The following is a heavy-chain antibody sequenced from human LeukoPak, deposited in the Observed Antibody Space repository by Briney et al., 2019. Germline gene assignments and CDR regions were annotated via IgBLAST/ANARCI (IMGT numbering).Heavy chain of an antibody. CDR3: TTAYYDFWSGYYSPGPDY. CDR1: GFTFTNAW. Sequence: GGSLRLSCAASGFTFTNAWMSWVRQAPGKGLEWVGRIKSKTDGGTTDYAAPVKGRFTFSRDDSKDTLYLHMNSLKTEDTAVYYCTTAYYDFWSGYYSPGPDYWGQGTLVTVSS. V-gene: IGHV3-15*01. J-gene: IGHJ4*02. D-gene: IGHD3-3*01. CDR2: IKSKTDGGTT.